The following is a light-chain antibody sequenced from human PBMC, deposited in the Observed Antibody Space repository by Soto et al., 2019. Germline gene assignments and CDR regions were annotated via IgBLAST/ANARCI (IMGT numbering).Light chain of an antibody. V-gene: IGKV3-15*01. CDR1: ESVSSN. CDR3: QQYHDWPMT. CDR2: GAS. Sequence: IVLTQSPATLSLSPWERATLSCRASESVSSNLAWYQQKPGQAPRLLISGASTRATGIPVRFSGSGSGTDFTLPISSLQSEDFVFYYCQQYHDWPMTFGPGTKVDIK. J-gene: IGKJ3*01.